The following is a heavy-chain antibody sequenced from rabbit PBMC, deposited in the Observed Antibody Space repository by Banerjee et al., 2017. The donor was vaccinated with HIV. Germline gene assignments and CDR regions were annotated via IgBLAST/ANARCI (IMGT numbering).Heavy chain of an antibody. Sequence: QEQLVESGGGLVTLGGSLKLTCKASGIDLSSSFWISWVRQTPGKGLEWIAFLYPIYGATDYASWVNGRFTVSLDNVQNTVSLQMTSLTAADTATYFCARDPYVDYGDVNLWGPGTLVTVS. CDR2: LYPIYGAT. CDR1: GIDLSSSFW. CDR3: ARDPYVDYGDVNL. D-gene: IGHD2-1*01. J-gene: IGHJ4*01. V-gene: IGHV1S43*01.